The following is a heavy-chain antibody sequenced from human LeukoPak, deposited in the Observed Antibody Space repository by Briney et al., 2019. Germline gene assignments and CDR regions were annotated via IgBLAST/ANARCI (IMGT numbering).Heavy chain of an antibody. CDR1: GFTFSSYW. D-gene: IGHD6-6*01. Sequence: GGSLRLSCAASGFTFSSYWMFWVRQPAGKGLEWVATIKKDGSEKDYVDSVKGRFTISRDNAKNTLYLQVNNLRAEDTAVYYCARGPNSNWSGLDFWGQGTLLTVSS. CDR2: IKKDGSEK. J-gene: IGHJ4*02. CDR3: ARGPNSNWSGLDF. V-gene: IGHV3-7*01.